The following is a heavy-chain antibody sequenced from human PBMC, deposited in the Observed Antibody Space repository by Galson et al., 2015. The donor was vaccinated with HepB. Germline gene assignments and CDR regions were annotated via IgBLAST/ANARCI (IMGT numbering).Heavy chain of an antibody. CDR1: GGSISSYY. V-gene: IGHV4-59*01. Sequence: LSLTCTVSGGSISSYYWSWIRQPPGKGLEWIGYIYYSGSTNYNPSLKSRVTISVDTSKNQFSLKLSSVTAADTAVYYCARVGSSGWYLAGEGNWFDPWGQGTLVTVSS. J-gene: IGHJ5*02. CDR2: IYYSGST. D-gene: IGHD6-19*01. CDR3: ARVGSSGWYLAGEGNWFDP.